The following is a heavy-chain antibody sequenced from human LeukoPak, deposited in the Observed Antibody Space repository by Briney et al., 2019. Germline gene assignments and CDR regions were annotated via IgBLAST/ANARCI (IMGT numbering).Heavy chain of an antibody. D-gene: IGHD2-15*01. J-gene: IGHJ4*02. Sequence: ASVKVSCKASRYTFTSYDINWVRQATGQGLEWMGWMNPNSGNTGYAQKFQGRVTMTRNTSISTAYMELSSLRSEDTAVYYCARGECSGGSCYSGYWGQGTLVTVSS. CDR2: MNPNSGNT. CDR1: RYTFTSYD. CDR3: ARGECSGGSCYSGY. V-gene: IGHV1-8*01.